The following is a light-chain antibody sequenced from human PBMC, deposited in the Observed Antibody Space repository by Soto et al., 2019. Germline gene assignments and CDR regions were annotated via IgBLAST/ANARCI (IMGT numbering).Light chain of an antibody. CDR3: QQRSNWPLN. J-gene: IGKJ4*01. CDR2: DAS. V-gene: IGKV3-11*01. Sequence: EIVLTQSPDTLSLSPGESATLSCRASQSVSRYLAWYQQKSGQTPRLLIYDASNRAAGIPARFSGSGSGTDFTLTISSLEPEDFAVYYCQQRSNWPLNFGGGTK. CDR1: QSVSRY.